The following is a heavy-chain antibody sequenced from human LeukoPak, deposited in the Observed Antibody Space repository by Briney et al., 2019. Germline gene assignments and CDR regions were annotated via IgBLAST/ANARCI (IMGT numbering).Heavy chain of an antibody. CDR1: GGTFSSYA. D-gene: IGHD1-26*01. Sequence: ASVKVSCKASGGTFSSYAISWVRQAPGQGLEWMGRIIPILGIANYAQKFQGRVTITADKSTSTAYMELSSLRSEDTAVYYCARDYSGSYYDWFDPWGQGTLVTVSS. CDR3: ARDYSGSYYDWFDP. CDR2: IIPILGIA. J-gene: IGHJ5*02. V-gene: IGHV1-69*04.